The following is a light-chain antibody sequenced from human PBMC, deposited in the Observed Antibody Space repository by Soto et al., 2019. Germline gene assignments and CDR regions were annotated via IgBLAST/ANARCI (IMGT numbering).Light chain of an antibody. CDR3: QRYNNWPPWT. Sequence: EIVMTQSPATLSVSPGETATLSCRASQSVSTNLAWFQQKPGQAPRLLIYGASTRATGISDRFSGSGSGTEFTLTINRLESEDLAVYYCQRYNNWPPWTFGQGTKVEIK. CDR1: QSVSTN. V-gene: IGKV3-15*01. CDR2: GAS. J-gene: IGKJ1*01.